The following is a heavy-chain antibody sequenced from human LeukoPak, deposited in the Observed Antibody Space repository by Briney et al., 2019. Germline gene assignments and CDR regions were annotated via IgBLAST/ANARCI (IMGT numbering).Heavy chain of an antibody. J-gene: IGHJ4*02. CDR1: GFTFSSYA. CDR2: ISVYCAST. Sequence: GGSLRLSCEASGFTFSSYALSWVRQAPGKGLEWVSAISVYCASTYYADSVKGRFTISRDNSKNTLYLQMNSLRAEDTAIYYCAKEYCSGGNCYSFFDSWGQGTLVTVSS. CDR3: AKEYCSGGNCYSFFDS. V-gene: IGHV3-23*01. D-gene: IGHD2-15*01.